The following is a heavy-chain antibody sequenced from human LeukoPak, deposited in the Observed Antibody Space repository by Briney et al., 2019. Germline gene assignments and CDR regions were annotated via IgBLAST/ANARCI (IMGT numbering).Heavy chain of an antibody. Sequence: PGGSLRLSCAASGFTFSSYAMSWVRQAPGKGLEWVSAISGSGGSTYYADSVKGRFTISRDNSKNTLYLQMNRLRAEDTAVYYCAKSRGYSYGYSDYWGQGTLVTVSS. V-gene: IGHV3-23*01. CDR3: AKSRGYSYGYSDY. CDR2: ISGSGGST. J-gene: IGHJ4*02. D-gene: IGHD5-18*01. CDR1: GFTFSSYA.